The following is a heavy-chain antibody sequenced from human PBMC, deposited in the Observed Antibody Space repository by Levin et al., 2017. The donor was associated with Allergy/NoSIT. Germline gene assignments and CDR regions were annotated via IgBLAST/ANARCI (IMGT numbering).Heavy chain of an antibody. J-gene: IGHJ5*02. CDR1: GGSIISTNYY. Sequence: SCTVSGGSIISTNYYWGWIRQPPGKGLEWIGSTYYTGSSNYNPPLKSRVTISVDTSKDHFSLNLTPVTAADTAVYFCARSSSLKYFDPWGQGTLVTVSS. V-gene: IGHV4-39*02. D-gene: IGHD2-2*01. CDR2: TYYTGSS. CDR3: ARSSSLKYFDP.